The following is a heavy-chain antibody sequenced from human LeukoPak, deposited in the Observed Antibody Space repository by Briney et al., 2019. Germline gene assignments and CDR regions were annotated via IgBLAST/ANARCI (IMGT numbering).Heavy chain of an antibody. Sequence: AGSLRLSCAASGFTFSSYAMSWVRQAPGKGLEWVSAISGSGDRTYYADSVKGRFTISRDNSKNTLYLQMTSLRAEDTAIYSCAKGVLSAHLDYWGQGTLVTVSS. D-gene: IGHD2/OR15-2a*01. CDR3: AKGVLSAHLDY. J-gene: IGHJ4*02. CDR1: GFTFSSYA. CDR2: ISGSGDRT. V-gene: IGHV3-23*01.